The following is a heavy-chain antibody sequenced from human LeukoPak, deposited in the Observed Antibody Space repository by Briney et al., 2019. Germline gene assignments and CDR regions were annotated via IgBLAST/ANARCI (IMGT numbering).Heavy chain of an antibody. D-gene: IGHD3-22*01. CDR1: GFSLNKHW. J-gene: IGHJ3*01. V-gene: IGHV3-74*01. CDR2: IDPDGVGS. CDR3: ARPPDSLANAYDV. Sequence: GGSLRLSCTASGFSLNKHWMHWVRQAPGGGVVWVSRIDPDGVGSDSADSVRGRFTISRDNARNTLYLQMESLRAEDTAVYYCARPPDSLANAYDVWGQGTMVTVSS.